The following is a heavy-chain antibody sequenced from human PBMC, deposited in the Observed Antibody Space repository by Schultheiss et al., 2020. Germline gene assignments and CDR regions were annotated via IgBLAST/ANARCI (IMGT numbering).Heavy chain of an antibody. Sequence: SETLSLTCTVSGGSISSGSYYWSWIRQPPGKGLEWIGYIYYSGSTNYNPSLKSRVTISVDTSKNQFSLKLSSVTAADTAVYYCARTIRMIVVVNDYWGQGTLVTVSS. D-gene: IGHD3-22*01. CDR3: ARTIRMIVVVNDY. V-gene: IGHV4-61*01. CDR1: GGSISSGSYY. J-gene: IGHJ4*02. CDR2: IYYSGST.